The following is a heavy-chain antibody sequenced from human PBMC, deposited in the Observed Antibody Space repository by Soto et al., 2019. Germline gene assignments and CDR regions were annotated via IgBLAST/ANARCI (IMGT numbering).Heavy chain of an antibody. CDR3: AKEGQAGYYYMDV. J-gene: IGHJ6*03. CDR1: GFTFSTYA. V-gene: IGHV3-23*01. CDR2: IVGSGGST. Sequence: VQLLESGGGLVQPGGSLRLSCAASGFTFSTYAMTWVRQAPGKGLEWVSVIVGSGGSTYADSVKGRFTISRDNSKNTLHLQMNSLRAEDTAVYYCAKEGQAGYYYMDVWGKGTTVTVSS. D-gene: IGHD6-25*01.